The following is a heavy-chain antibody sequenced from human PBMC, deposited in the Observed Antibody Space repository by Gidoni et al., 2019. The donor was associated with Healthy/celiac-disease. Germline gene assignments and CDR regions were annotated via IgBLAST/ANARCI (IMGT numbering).Heavy chain of an antibody. D-gene: IGHD1-26*01. Sequence: EVQLVEYGGGLVKPGGSLRLSCAASGSTFSTYSLTWVRQAPGKGLEWVSSISSSSSYIYYADSVKGRFTISRDNAKNSLYLQMNSLRAEDTAVYYCASSGVGAADDFDYWGQGTLVTVSS. CDR2: ISSSSSYI. CDR1: GSTFSTYS. J-gene: IGHJ4*02. V-gene: IGHV3-21*01. CDR3: ASSGVGAADDFDY.